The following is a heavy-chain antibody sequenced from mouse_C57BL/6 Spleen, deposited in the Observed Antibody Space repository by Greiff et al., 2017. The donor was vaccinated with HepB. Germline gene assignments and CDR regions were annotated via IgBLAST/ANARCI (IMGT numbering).Heavy chain of an antibody. J-gene: IGHJ2*01. CDR1: GYTFTSYW. D-gene: IGHD2-4*01. CDR2: IYPGNSDT. V-gene: IGHV1-5*01. CDR3: TRLDYDSDYFDC. Sequence: VQLQQSGTVLARPGASVKMSCKTSGYTFTSYWMHWVKQRPGQGLEWIGAIYPGNSDTSYNQKFKGKAKLTAVTSASTAYMELSSLTNEDSAVYYGTRLDYDSDYFDCWAQGTTPTVSS.